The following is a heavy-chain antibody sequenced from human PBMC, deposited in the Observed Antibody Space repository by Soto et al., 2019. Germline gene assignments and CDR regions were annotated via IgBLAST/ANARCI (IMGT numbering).Heavy chain of an antibody. V-gene: IGHV4-39*01. J-gene: IGHJ4*02. CDR2: IYYSGNT. CDR3: ARHIAAAEFYY. Sequence: PSETLSLTCTVSGGSISSSSYYWGWIRQPPGKGLEWIGSIYYSGNTYYNPSLKSRVTISVDTSKKQFSLKLTSVTAAYTAVYYCARHIAAAEFYYWGQGTLVTVSS. D-gene: IGHD6-13*01. CDR1: GGSISSSSYY.